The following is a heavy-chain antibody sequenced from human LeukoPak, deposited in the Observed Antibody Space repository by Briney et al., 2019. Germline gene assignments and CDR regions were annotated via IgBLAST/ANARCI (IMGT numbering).Heavy chain of an antibody. J-gene: IGHJ4*02. CDR1: GFTFSSYS. V-gene: IGHV3-48*01. Sequence: GGSLRLSCAASGFTFSSYSMNWVRQAPGKGLEWVSYISSSSSTIYYADSVKGRFTISRDNSKNTLYLQMNSLRAEDTAVYYCAKGRSDPYYYDSSGYYPIDYWGQGTLVTVSS. CDR2: ISSSSSTI. D-gene: IGHD3-22*01. CDR3: AKGRSDPYYYDSSGYYPIDY.